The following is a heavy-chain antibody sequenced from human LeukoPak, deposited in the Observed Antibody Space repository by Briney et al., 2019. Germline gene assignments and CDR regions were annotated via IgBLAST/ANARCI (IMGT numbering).Heavy chain of an antibody. V-gene: IGHV1-18*01. Sequence: ASVKVSCKASGYTFTSYGISWVRQAPGQGLEWMGWIGAYNGNTNYAQKLQGRVTMTTDTSTSTAYMELRSLRSDDTAVYYCAREMVYYDSSGHPPGWFDPWGQGTLVTVSS. CDR3: AREMVYYDSSGHPPGWFDP. CDR1: GYTFTSYG. J-gene: IGHJ5*02. D-gene: IGHD3-22*01. CDR2: IGAYNGNT.